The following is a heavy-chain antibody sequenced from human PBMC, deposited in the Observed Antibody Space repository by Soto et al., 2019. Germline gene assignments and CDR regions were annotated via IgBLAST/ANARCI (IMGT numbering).Heavy chain of an antibody. J-gene: IGHJ6*02. V-gene: IGHV1-2*02. CDR3: AGGGMGEQWLSRYYYYYGMDV. D-gene: IGHD6-19*01. CDR1: GYTFTGYY. Sequence: ASVKVSCKASGYTFTGYYMHWVRQAPGQGLEWMGWINPNSGGTNYAQKLQGRVTMTRDTSISTAYMELSRLRSDDTAVYYCAGGGMGEQWLSRYYYYYGMDVWGQGTTVTVSS. CDR2: INPNSGGT.